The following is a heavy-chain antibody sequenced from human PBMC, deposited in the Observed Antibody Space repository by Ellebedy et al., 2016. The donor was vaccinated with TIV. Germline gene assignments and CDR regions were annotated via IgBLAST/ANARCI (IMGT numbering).Heavy chain of an antibody. J-gene: IGHJ5*02. D-gene: IGHD3-10*01. CDR2: IIPIFGTA. CDR1: GGTFSSYA. Sequence: SVKVSCKASGGTFSSYAISWVRQTPGQGLEWMGGIIPIFGTANYAQKFQGRVTITADESTSTAYMELSSLRSDDTAVYYCATSPGGWFDPWGQGTLVTVSS. V-gene: IGHV1-69*13. CDR3: ATSPGGWFDP.